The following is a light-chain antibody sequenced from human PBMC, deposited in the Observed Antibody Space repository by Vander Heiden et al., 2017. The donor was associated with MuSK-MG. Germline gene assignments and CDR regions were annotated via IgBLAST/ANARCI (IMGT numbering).Light chain of an antibody. V-gene: IGKV1-39*01. J-gene: IGKJ2*01. Sequence: DIQMTQSPSSLSASVGDRVTITCRASQSISSYLNWHQQKPGKAPKLLIYAASSLQSGVPSRFSGSGSGTDFTLTISSLQPEDFATYYCQQSDSTPYTFGQGTKLEIK. CDR1: QSISSY. CDR2: AAS. CDR3: QQSDSTPYT.